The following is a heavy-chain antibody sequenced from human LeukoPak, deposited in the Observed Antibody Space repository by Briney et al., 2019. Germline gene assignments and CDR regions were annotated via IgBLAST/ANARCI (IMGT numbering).Heavy chain of an antibody. D-gene: IGHD6-19*01. V-gene: IGHV3-23*01. Sequence: GGSLRLSCAVSGITLSNYGMSWVRQAPGKGLEWVAGISDSGGSTNYADSVKGRFTISRDNSKNTLYLQMNSLRAEDTAVYYCARVTSGWSHPFDYWGQGTLVTVSS. CDR1: GITLSNYG. CDR2: ISDSGGST. CDR3: ARVTSGWSHPFDY. J-gene: IGHJ4*02.